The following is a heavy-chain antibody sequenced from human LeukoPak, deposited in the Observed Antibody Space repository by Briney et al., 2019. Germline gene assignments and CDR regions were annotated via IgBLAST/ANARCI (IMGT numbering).Heavy chain of an antibody. J-gene: IGHJ5*02. D-gene: IGHD6-19*01. Sequence: ASVKVSCKASGYTFTGYYMHWVRQAPRQGLEWMGWINPNSGGTDYAQKFQGRVTMTRDTSISTAYMELSRLRSDDTAVYYCARDSDSSGWYWINWFDPWGQGTLVTVSS. CDR2: INPNSGGT. CDR3: ARDSDSSGWYWINWFDP. V-gene: IGHV1-2*02. CDR1: GYTFTGYY.